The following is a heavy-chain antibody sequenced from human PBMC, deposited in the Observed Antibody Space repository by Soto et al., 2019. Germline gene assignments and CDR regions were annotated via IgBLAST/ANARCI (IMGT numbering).Heavy chain of an antibody. CDR1: GGTFSSYA. D-gene: IGHD3-3*01. V-gene: IGHV1-69*06. Sequence: SVKVSCKASGGTFSSYAISWVRQAPGQGLEWMGGIIPIFGTANYAQKFQGRVTITADKSTSTAYMELSSLRSEDTAVHYCAASPPERYYDHGKNWGQGTLVTVSS. J-gene: IGHJ4*02. CDR3: AASPPERYYDHGKN. CDR2: IIPIFGTA.